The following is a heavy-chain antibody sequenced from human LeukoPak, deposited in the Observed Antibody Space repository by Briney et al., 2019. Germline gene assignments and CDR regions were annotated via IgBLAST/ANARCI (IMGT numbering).Heavy chain of an antibody. Sequence: PSETLSLTCTVSGGSISSYYWSWIRQPAGKGLEWIGRIYTSGSTNHNPSLKSRVTMSVDTSKNQFSLKLSSVTAADTAVYYCARNAIAAAGYNWFDPWGQGTLVTVSS. CDR2: IYTSGST. V-gene: IGHV4-4*07. CDR3: ARNAIAAAGYNWFDP. D-gene: IGHD6-13*01. J-gene: IGHJ5*02. CDR1: GGSISSYY.